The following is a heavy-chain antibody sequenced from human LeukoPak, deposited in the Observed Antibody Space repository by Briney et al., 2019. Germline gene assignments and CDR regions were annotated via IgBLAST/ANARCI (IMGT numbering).Heavy chain of an antibody. CDR2: IYYSGST. CDR1: GGSISSYY. CDR3: ARHARYYYDSSGYWIDY. D-gene: IGHD3-22*01. J-gene: IGHJ4*02. Sequence: SETLSLTCTVSGGSISSYYWSWIRQPPGKGLEWIGYIYYSGSTNYNPSLKSRVTISVDTSKNQFSLKLSSVTAADTAVYYCARHARYYYDSSGYWIDYWGQGTLVTVSS. V-gene: IGHV4-59*08.